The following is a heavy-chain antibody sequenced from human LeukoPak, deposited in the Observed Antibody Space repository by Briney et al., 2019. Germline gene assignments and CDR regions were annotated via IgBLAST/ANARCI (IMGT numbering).Heavy chain of an antibody. CDR3: AKEPTIAAAGYDAFDI. CDR1: GFTFSSYG. CDR2: IRYDGSNK. V-gene: IGHV3-30*02. J-gene: IGHJ3*02. D-gene: IGHD6-13*01. Sequence: GGSLRLSCAASGFTFSSYGMHWVRQAPGKGLEWVAFIRYDGSNKYYADSVKGRFTISRDNSKNTLYLQMNSLRAEDTAVYYCAKEPTIAAAGYDAFDIWGQGTMVTVSS.